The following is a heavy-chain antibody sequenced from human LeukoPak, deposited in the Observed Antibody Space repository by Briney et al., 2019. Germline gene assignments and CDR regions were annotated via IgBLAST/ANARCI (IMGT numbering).Heavy chain of an antibody. CDR1: GYTLTELS. Sequence: GASVKVSCKVSGYTLTELSMHWVRQAPGKGLEWMGGFDPEDGETIYAQKFQGRVTMTEDTSTDTAYMELSSLRSEDTAVYYCATDVRPPLGDGYNLNYWGQGTLVTVSS. CDR3: ATDVRPPLGDGYNLNY. J-gene: IGHJ4*02. D-gene: IGHD5-24*01. V-gene: IGHV1-24*01. CDR2: FDPEDGET.